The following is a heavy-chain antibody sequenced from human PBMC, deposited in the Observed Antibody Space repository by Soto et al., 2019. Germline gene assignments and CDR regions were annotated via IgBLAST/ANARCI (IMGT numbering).Heavy chain of an antibody. CDR3: ARATAVAGWGAAFDI. D-gene: IGHD6-19*01. Sequence: QVQLVESGGGVVQPGRSLRLSCAASGFTFSSYGMHWVRQAPGKGLEWVAVIWYDGSNKYYADSVKGRFTISRDNSKNTLYLQMNSLRAEDTAVYYCARATAVAGWGAAFDIWGQGTMVTVSS. CDR1: GFTFSSYG. V-gene: IGHV3-33*01. J-gene: IGHJ3*02. CDR2: IWYDGSNK.